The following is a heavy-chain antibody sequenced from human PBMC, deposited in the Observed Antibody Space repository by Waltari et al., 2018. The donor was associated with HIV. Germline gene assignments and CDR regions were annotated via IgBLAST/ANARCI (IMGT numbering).Heavy chain of an antibody. CDR3: ARGSTWYHGIEMFDL. D-gene: IGHD6-13*01. Sequence: EVQLVETGGGLVQPGGSLRLSCTASGFSVSAYYMNWVRQAPGKGLEWVSVVNSVGSAYYADSVNGRFTVSGDNSKNTLYLQMNNLGPEDTAVYFCARGSTWYHGIEMFDLWGQGTLVIVSP. CDR1: GFSVSAYY. CDR2: VNSVGSA. V-gene: IGHV3-53*02. J-gene: IGHJ5*02.